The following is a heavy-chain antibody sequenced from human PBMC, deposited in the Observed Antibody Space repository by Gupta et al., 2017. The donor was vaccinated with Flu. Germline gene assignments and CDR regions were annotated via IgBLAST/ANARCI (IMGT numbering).Heavy chain of an antibody. V-gene: IGHV3-21*01. CDR2: ISSSSSYK. J-gene: IGHJ3*02. D-gene: IGHD1-26*01. CDR3: ARRGNYLGDAFDI. CDR1: GFTFSSYS. Sequence: EVQLVASGGGLVKPGGSLRLSCAASGFTFSSYSMNWVRQAPGKGLEWVSSISSSSSYKYYADSVKGRFTISRDNAKNSLYLQMNSLRAEDTAVYYCARRGNYLGDAFDIWGQGTMVTVSS.